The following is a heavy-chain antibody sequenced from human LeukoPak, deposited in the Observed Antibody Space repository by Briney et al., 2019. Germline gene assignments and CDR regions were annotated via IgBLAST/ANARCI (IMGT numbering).Heavy chain of an antibody. D-gene: IGHD2-8*01. CDR3: ARDRFCTTDRCSEY. CDR2: IRTDGTDT. V-gene: IGHV3-74*01. Sequence: PGRSLKLSCVASGFTFDDYAMHWVRQAPGKGLVWVARIRTDGTDTSYADSVKGRFTISRDNAKNTLYLQMNNLRVEDTAVYYCARDRFCTTDRCSEYWGQGTLVTVSS. J-gene: IGHJ4*02. CDR1: GFTFDDYA.